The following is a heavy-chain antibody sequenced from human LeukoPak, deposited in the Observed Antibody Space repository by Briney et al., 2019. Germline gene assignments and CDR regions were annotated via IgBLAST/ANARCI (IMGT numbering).Heavy chain of an antibody. J-gene: IGHJ4*02. CDR1: GGSFSGYY. V-gene: IGHV4-34*01. D-gene: IGHD3-9*01. CDR2: IYYSGST. CDR3: ARTHYDILTGYPFDY. Sequence: SETLSLTCAVYGGSFSGYYWSWIRQPPGKGLEWIGSIYYSGSTYYNPSLKSRVTISVDTSKNQFSLKLSSVTAADTAVYYCARTHYDILTGYPFDYWGQGTLVTVSS.